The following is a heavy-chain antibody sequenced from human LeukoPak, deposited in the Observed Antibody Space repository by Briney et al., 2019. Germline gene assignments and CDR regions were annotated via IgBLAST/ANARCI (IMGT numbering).Heavy chain of an antibody. CDR3: ARLETVAGTCY. V-gene: IGHV3-30-3*01. Sequence: GGSLRLSCEASGFTFNDYNFNWVRQAPGKGLEWVAVISYDGSNKYYADSVKGRFTISRDNSKNTLYLQMNSLRAEDTAVYYCARLETVAGTCYWGQGTLVTVSS. D-gene: IGHD6-19*01. CDR2: ISYDGSNK. CDR1: GFTFNDYN. J-gene: IGHJ4*02.